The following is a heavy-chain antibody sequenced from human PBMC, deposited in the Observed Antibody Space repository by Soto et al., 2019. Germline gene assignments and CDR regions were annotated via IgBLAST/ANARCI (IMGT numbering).Heavy chain of an antibody. Sequence: QVQLQQWGAGLLKPSETLSLTCAVYGGSFSGYYWSWIRQPPGKGLEWIGEINHSGSTNYNPSLKSRVTISVDTSKNQFSLKLSSVTAADTAVYYYARGPIRGYSYGTYRYYYYGMDVWGQGTTVTVSS. J-gene: IGHJ6*02. CDR3: ARGPIRGYSYGTYRYYYYGMDV. CDR2: INHSGST. D-gene: IGHD5-18*01. V-gene: IGHV4-34*01. CDR1: GGSFSGYY.